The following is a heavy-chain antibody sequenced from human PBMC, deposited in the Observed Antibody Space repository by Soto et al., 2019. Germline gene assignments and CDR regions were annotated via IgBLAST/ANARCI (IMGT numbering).Heavy chain of an antibody. V-gene: IGHV4-61*01. CDR2: IQASGGT. D-gene: IGHD3-22*01. CDR1: GDSVSSGNYY. CDR3: MRTNSRGHWAAWY. J-gene: IGHJ4*02. Sequence: QVQLQESGPGLVKPSETLSLTCTVSGDSVSSGNYYWSWIRQPPGKGLEWIGYIQASGGTRYNPSLKRRVYISLDTSKNQFSLMLTSVTAADTAIYYCMRTNSRGHWAAWYWGQGTLVTVSS.